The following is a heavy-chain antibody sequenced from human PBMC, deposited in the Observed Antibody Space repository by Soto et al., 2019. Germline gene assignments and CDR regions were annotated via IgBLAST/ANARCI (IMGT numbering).Heavy chain of an antibody. CDR2: ISYDGSNK. V-gene: IGHV3-30-3*01. Sequence: QVQLVESGGGVVQPGRSLRLSFAASGFTFSNYAMYWVRQAPGKGLEWLAVISYDGSNKYYADSVKGRFTISRDNSKNTLYLQMNSLRAEDTAVYYCTTVTRGGGGMDVWGQGTTVTVSS. CDR3: TTVTRGGGGMDV. D-gene: IGHD4-17*01. J-gene: IGHJ6*02. CDR1: GFTFSNYA.